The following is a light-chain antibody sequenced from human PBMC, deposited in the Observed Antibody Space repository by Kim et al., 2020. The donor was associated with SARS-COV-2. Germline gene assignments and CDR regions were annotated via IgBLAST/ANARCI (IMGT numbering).Light chain of an antibody. CDR1: SGSIASNS. Sequence: NFMLTKPPSVSESPGKTVTISCSRRSGSIASNSVQWYRQRPGSSPTTVIYEDNQRSSGVPYRFSGSIDISSNSASLTISGLKTEDAADYYCHSYDSSTLVISGGTQLSFL. CDR2: EDN. CDR3: HSYDSSTLV. V-gene: IGLV6-57*01. J-gene: IGLJ3*02.